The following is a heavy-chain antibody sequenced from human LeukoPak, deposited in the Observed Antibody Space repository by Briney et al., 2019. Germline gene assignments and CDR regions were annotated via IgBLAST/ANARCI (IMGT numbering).Heavy chain of an antibody. CDR3: ARGRRSGLSGAVDY. CDR1: GVSFSGYY. Sequence: SETLSLTCGVYGVSFSGYYWSWIRQPPGKGLEWIGEINHSGSITYTPSPKSRVTISLDASKNQFSLKLSFMTAADTAIYYCARGRRSGLSGAVDYWGQGTLVTVSS. V-gene: IGHV4-34*01. D-gene: IGHD6-19*01. J-gene: IGHJ4*02. CDR2: INHSGSI.